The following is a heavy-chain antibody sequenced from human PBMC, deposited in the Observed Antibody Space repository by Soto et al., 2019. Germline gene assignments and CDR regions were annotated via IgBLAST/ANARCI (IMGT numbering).Heavy chain of an antibody. Sequence: QLQLQESGPGLVKPSETLSLTCTVSSGSISSSNYYWGWIRQPPGKGLEWIGGMYYSGKTHHNPSLKSRVTMSVDTSKNQFSLLLSSVTAADTAVYYCATSGITIWGQGILVTVSS. CDR3: ATSGITI. V-gene: IGHV4-39*01. D-gene: IGHD1-1*01. J-gene: IGHJ4*02. CDR1: SGSISSSNYY. CDR2: MYYSGKT.